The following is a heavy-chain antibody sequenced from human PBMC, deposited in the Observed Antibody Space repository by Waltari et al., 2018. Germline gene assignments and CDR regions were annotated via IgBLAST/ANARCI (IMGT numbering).Heavy chain of an antibody. J-gene: IGHJ5*02. Sequence: QVQLQESGPGLVKPSETLSLTCAVSGYSISSCYYWGWIRQPPGKGLEWIGSIYHSGSTYYNPSLKSRVTISVDTSKNQFSLKLSSVTAADTAVYYCARSSIAAAEPWFDPWGQGTLVTVSS. CDR1: GYSISSCYY. CDR2: IYHSGST. D-gene: IGHD6-13*01. CDR3: ARSSIAAAEPWFDP. V-gene: IGHV4-38-2*01.